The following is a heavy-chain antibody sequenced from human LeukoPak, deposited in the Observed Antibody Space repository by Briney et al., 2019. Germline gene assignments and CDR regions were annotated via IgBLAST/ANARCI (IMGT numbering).Heavy chain of an antibody. V-gene: IGHV3-21*01. CDR1: GFTFSSYS. CDR3: ARDGSMVRGVIKYYFDY. D-gene: IGHD3-10*01. Sequence: GGSLRLSCAASGFTFSSYSMNWVRQAPGKGLEWVSSISSSSSYIYYADSVKGRFTISRDNAKNSLYLQMNSLRAEDTAVYYCARDGSMVRGVIKYYFDYWGQGTLVTVSS. J-gene: IGHJ4*02. CDR2: ISSSSSYI.